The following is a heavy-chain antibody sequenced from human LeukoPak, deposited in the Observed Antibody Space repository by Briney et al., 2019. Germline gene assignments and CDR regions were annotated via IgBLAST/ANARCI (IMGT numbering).Heavy chain of an antibody. D-gene: IGHD5-18*01. CDR1: GFTSDDYA. Sequence: GESLRLSCAASGFTSDDYAMNWVRKVPGRGLEWVSGINWNGRITEYADSVKDRFTISRQNTKNSLYLYMNNLGGEDTALYFCARGSVQLWLRDTYYYMDVWGKGTTVTVSS. J-gene: IGHJ6*03. CDR3: ARGSVQLWLRDTYYYMDV. V-gene: IGHV3-20*04. CDR2: INWNGRIT.